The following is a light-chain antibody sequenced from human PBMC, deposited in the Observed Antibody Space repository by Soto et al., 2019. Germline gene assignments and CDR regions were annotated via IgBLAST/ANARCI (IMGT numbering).Light chain of an antibody. CDR2: GAS. V-gene: IGKV3-15*01. J-gene: IGKJ2*01. CDR3: QQYHNWPPQYT. Sequence: EIVMTQSPASLSVSPGDGATLSCRASQTVASNLAWYQQKPGQGPRLLIHGASTRAAGVPARFSGSGSVTDFTLTISSRQSEDFAVFYCQQYHNWPPQYTFGQGTQLQIK. CDR1: QTVASN.